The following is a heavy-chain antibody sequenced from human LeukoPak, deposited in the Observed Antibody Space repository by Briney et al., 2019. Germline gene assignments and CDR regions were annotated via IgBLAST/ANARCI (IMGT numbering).Heavy chain of an antibody. CDR3: ATESSLSN. CDR2: ISYDGTYA. Sequence: GGSLRLSCAASGLTFSSLAMDWVRQAPGKGLEWAGDISYDGTYASYAASVRGRFTISRDNSKNTLYLQMNSLRTEDTAVYYCATESSLSNWGLGTLVTVSS. D-gene: IGHD2/OR15-2a*01. J-gene: IGHJ4*02. CDR1: GLTFSSLA. V-gene: IGHV3-30*04.